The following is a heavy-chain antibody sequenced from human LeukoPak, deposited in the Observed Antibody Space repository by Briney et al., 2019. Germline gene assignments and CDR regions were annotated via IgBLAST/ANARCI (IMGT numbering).Heavy chain of an antibody. D-gene: IGHD6-19*01. Sequence: PSETLSLTCTVSGGSISSYYWSWIRQPPGKGLEWIGYIYYSGSTNYNPSLKSRVTISVDTSKNQFSLKLSSVTAADTAVYYCARGWVAYYYGMDVWGQGTTVTVSS. V-gene: IGHV4-59*08. CDR2: IYYSGST. CDR1: GGSISSYY. J-gene: IGHJ6*02. CDR3: ARGWVAYYYGMDV.